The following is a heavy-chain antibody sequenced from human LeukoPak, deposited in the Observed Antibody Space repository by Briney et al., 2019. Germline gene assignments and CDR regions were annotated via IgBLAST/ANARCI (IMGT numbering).Heavy chain of an antibody. CDR1: GFTFSSYS. J-gene: IGHJ4*02. CDR2: ISSSSSTI. Sequence: GGSLRLSCAASGFTFSSYSMNWVRQAPGKGLEWVSYISSSSSTIYYADSVKGRFTISRDNAKNSLYLQMNSLRAEDTAVYYCASIGTVGLRYFDFSAGDYWGQGPLVTVSS. V-gene: IGHV3-48*04. D-gene: IGHD3-9*01. CDR3: ASIGTVGLRYFDFSAGDY.